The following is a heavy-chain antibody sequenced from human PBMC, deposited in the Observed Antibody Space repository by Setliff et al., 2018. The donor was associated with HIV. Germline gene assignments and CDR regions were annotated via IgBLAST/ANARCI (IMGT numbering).Heavy chain of an antibody. Sequence: PSETLSLTCTVSGGSISSGDYYWSWIRQPPGKGLEWIGYIYYSGSTYYNPSLKSRVTISVDTSKNQSSLKLSSVTAADTAVYYCARDSGRRNDAFDIWGQGTMVTVSS. D-gene: IGHD3-10*01. V-gene: IGHV4-30-4*08. CDR3: ARDSGRRNDAFDI. CDR1: GGSISSGDYY. CDR2: IYYSGST. J-gene: IGHJ3*02.